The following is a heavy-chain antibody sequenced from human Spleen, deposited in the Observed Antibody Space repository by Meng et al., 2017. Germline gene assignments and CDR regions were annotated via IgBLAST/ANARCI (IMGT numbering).Heavy chain of an antibody. CDR1: DGSFTIYY. CDR3: ARARNYYDSGSFDS. V-gene: IGHV4-34*01. Sequence: GSLRLSCAVYDGSFTIYYWSWIRQSPGKGLEWIGEINHSGNTNYNPSLKSRVTISVDTSKNQFSLNLHSVTAADTAVYYCARARNYYDSGSFDSWGQGTLVTVSS. D-gene: IGHD3-10*01. CDR2: INHSGNT. J-gene: IGHJ4*02.